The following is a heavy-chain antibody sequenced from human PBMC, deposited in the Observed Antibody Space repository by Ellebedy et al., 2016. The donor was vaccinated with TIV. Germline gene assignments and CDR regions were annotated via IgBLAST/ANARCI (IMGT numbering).Heavy chain of an antibody. CDR1: GYTLTELS. Sequence: ASVKVSXKVSGYTLTELSMHWVRQAPGQGLEWMGWISAYNGNTNYAQKLQGRVTMTTDTSTSTAYMELRSLRSDDTAVYYCARKNAGKNYYMDVWGKGTTVTVSS. D-gene: IGHD3-10*01. CDR2: ISAYNGNT. V-gene: IGHV1-18*01. J-gene: IGHJ6*03. CDR3: ARKNAGKNYYMDV.